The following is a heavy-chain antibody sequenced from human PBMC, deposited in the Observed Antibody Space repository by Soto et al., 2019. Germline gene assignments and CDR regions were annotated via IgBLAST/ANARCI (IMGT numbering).Heavy chain of an antibody. D-gene: IGHD3-10*01. J-gene: IGHJ6*02. CDR3: AREVLLWFGEQAYYYSGLDV. Sequence: SETRSLTCTVSGGSISSYYWSWIRQSPGKGLEWIGYIHYSGSTKSNPSLKSRVTISVDTSKNQFSLKLSSVTAADTAVYYCAREVLLWFGEQAYYYSGLDVWGQGTTVTVSS. CDR2: IHYSGST. V-gene: IGHV4-59*12. CDR1: GGSISSYY.